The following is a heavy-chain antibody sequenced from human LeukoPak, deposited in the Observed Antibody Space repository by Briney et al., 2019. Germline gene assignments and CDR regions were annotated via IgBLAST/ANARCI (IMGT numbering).Heavy chain of an antibody. D-gene: IGHD6-19*01. J-gene: IGHJ4*02. CDR1: GFTFDDYT. Sequence: GGSLRLSCAASGFTFDDYTMNWVRQAPGKGLEWVSGISWNSGRIGYADSVKGRFTISRDNAKNSLYLQMNSLRAEDTALYYCAKDSSGWYFDYWGQGTLVTVSS. CDR2: ISWNSGRI. V-gene: IGHV3-9*01. CDR3: AKDSSGWYFDY.